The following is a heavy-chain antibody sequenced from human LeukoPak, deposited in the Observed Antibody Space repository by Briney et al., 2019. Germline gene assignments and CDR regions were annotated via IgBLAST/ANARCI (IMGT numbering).Heavy chain of an antibody. V-gene: IGHV4-59*01. CDR2: IYNSGST. CDR1: GGSISSYY. CDR3: ARGLTGEAGY. Sequence: SETLSLTCTVSGGSISSYYWNWIRQPPGKGLEWIGYIYNSGSTNYNPSLKSRVTISVDTSKNQFSLKLSSVTAADTAVYYCARGLTGEAGYWGQGTLVTVSS. J-gene: IGHJ4*02.